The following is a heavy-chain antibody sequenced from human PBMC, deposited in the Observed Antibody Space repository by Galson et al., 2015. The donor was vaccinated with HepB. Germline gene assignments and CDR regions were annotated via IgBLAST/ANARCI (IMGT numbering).Heavy chain of an antibody. J-gene: IGHJ4*02. D-gene: IGHD3-10*01. CDR2: TYYRSKWYN. CDR1: GDSVSSNSAT. V-gene: IGHV6-1*01. CDR3: ARGFRSAVDY. Sequence: CAISGDSVSSNSATWSRIRQSPSRGLEWLGRTYYRSKWYNDYAVSVQSRITINPDTSKNQFSLQLNSVTPEDTAVYYCARGFRSAVDYWGQGTLVTVSS.